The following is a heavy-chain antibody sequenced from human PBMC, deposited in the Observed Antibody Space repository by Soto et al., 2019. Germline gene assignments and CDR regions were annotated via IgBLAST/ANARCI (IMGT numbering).Heavy chain of an antibody. Sequence: GGSLRLSCAASGFTFSSYWMSWVRQAPGKGLEWVANIKQDGSEKYYEDSVKGRFTISRDNAKNSLYLQMNSLRAEDTAVYYCASEQVAGNNWFDPWGQGTLVTVSS. D-gene: IGHD2-15*01. CDR2: IKQDGSEK. J-gene: IGHJ5*02. V-gene: IGHV3-7*03. CDR3: ASEQVAGNNWFDP. CDR1: GFTFSSYW.